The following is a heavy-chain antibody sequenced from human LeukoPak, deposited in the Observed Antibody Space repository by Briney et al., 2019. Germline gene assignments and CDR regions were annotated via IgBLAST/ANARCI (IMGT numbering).Heavy chain of an antibody. CDR1: GFTVSSNY. J-gene: IGHJ4*02. CDR2: IYSGGAT. CDR3: ARDSYCGSGSYYRYTFDY. V-gene: IGHV3-53*01. D-gene: IGHD3-10*01. Sequence: GGSLRLSCAASGFTVSSNYMGWVRQAPGKGLEWVSVIYSGGATFYADSVKGRFTISRDNSKNTLYLQMNSLRVEDTAMYYCARDSYCGSGSYYRYTFDYWGQGTLVIVSS.